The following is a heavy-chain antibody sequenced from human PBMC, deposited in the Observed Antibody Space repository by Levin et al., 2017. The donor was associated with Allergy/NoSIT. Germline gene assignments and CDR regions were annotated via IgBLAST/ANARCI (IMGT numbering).Heavy chain of an antibody. V-gene: IGHV3-48*02. D-gene: IGHD2-15*01. CDR3: ARDRSPCSGGSCYPNWFDP. CDR1: GFTFSSYS. Sequence: ASVKVSCAASGFTFSSYSMNWVRQAPGKGLEWVSYISSSSSTIYYADSVKGRFTISRDNAKNSLYLQMNSLRDEDTAVYYCARDRSPCSGGSCYPNWFDPWGQGTLVTVSS. CDR2: ISSSSSTI. J-gene: IGHJ5*02.